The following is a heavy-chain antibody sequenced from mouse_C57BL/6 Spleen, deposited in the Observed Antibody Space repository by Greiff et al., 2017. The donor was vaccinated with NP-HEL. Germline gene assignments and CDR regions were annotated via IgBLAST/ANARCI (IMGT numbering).Heavy chain of an antibody. J-gene: IGHJ4*01. D-gene: IGHD2-4*01. CDR2: ISYDGSN. CDR3: ARAYYDYGYAMDY. CDR1: GYSITSGYY. Sequence: EVKLQESGPGLVKPSQSLSLTCSVTGYSITSGYYWNWIRQFPGNKLEWMGYISYDGSNNYNPSLKNPISITRDTSKNQFFLKLNSVTTEDTATYYCARAYYDYGYAMDYWGQGTSVTVSS. V-gene: IGHV3-6*01.